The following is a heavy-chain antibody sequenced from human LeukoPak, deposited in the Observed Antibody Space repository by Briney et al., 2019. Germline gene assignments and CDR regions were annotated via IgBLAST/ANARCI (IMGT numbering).Heavy chain of an antibody. V-gene: IGHV1-69*05. Sequence: ASVKVSCKASGGTFSGYAISWVRQAPGQGLEWMGGIIPIFGTANYAQKFQGRVTITTDESTSTAYMELSSLRSEDTAVYYCARDGMGGTNWFDPWGQGTLVTVSS. D-gene: IGHD3-16*01. J-gene: IGHJ5*02. CDR2: IIPIFGTA. CDR3: ARDGMGGTNWFDP. CDR1: GGTFSGYA.